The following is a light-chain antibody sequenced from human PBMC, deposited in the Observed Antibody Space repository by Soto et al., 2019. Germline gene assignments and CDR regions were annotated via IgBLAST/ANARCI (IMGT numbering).Light chain of an antibody. Sequence: EMVLTQSPGTLSLSPGERATLSCRASQSVGASYLAWYQQKPGQAPRLLINGASSRATGIPDRFSGSGSGTDFTLTISRLEPEDFAVYYCQQYGSSSWTFGQGTKVDTK. CDR2: GAS. J-gene: IGKJ1*01. CDR3: QQYGSSSWT. V-gene: IGKV3-20*01. CDR1: QSVGASY.